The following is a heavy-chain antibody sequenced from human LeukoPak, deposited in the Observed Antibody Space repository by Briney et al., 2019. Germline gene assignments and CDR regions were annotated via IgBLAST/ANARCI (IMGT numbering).Heavy chain of an antibody. CDR2: TYKSEST. CDR1: GASIDSNY. V-gene: IGHV4-59*08. J-gene: IGHJ5*02. CDR3: ARHHSTTHQGRYWFDP. Sequence: SETLSLTCTVSGASIDSNYWSWIRQPPGRGLEWIGYTYKSESTNYNPSLKSRVTISVDTSKNQFSLRLTSVTAADTAVYYCARHHSTTHQGRYWFDPWGQGTLVTVSS. D-gene: IGHD2/OR15-2a*01.